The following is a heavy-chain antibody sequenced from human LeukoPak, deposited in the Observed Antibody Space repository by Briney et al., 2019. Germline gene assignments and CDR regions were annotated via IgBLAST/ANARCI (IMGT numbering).Heavy chain of an antibody. CDR1: GFTFSGSA. J-gene: IGHJ6*03. CDR2: IRSKANSYAT. CDR3: TSKSSIAARASYYYYYMDV. V-gene: IGHV3-73*01. Sequence: GGSLRLSCAASGFTFSGSAMHWVRQASGKGLEWVGRIRSKANSYATAYAASVKGRFTISRDDSKNTAYLQMNSLKTEDMAVYYCTSKSSIAARASYYYYYMDVWGKGTTVTVSS. D-gene: IGHD6-6*01.